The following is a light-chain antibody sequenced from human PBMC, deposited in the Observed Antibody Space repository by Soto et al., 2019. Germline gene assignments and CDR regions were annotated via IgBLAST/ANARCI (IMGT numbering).Light chain of an antibody. Sequence: DIVLTQSPGTLSLSPGERATLSCSASQSVSSNFLAWYQQKPGQAPRLLMYGASIRATGIPDRFSGSGSGTDFTLTITRLEADDFAQDVCQNYGSPPVTFGGGTKVEIK. V-gene: IGKV3-20*01. CDR3: QNYGSPPVT. J-gene: IGKJ4*01. CDR1: QSVSSNF. CDR2: GAS.